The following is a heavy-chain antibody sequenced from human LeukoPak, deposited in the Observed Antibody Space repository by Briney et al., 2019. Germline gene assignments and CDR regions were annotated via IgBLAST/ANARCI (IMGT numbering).Heavy chain of an antibody. D-gene: IGHD4-17*01. CDR1: GYTFTNYH. CDR2: INPSGGST. Sequence: HGASVKVSCKASGYTFTNYHMNWVRQAPGQGLEWMGIINPSGGSTTNAQKFQGRVIMTRDMSTSTVYMELSSLRSEDTAVYFCARYGHSPFFDYWGQGTLVIVSS. J-gene: IGHJ4*02. CDR3: ARYGHSPFFDY. V-gene: IGHV1-46*01.